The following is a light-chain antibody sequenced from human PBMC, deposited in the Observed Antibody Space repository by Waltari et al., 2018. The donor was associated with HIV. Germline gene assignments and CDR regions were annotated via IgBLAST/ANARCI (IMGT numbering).Light chain of an antibody. CDR2: DAS. J-gene: IGKJ4*01. V-gene: IGKV1-33*01. Sequence: DIQMTQSPSSLSASVGDRVSITCQASQDITNYLNWHQQKPGKAPKPLIYDASNLETGVPSRFSGSGSGTDFTLTISNLQPEDIATYYCQHYDNRPLTFGGGTKVEIK. CDR1: QDITNY. CDR3: QHYDNRPLT.